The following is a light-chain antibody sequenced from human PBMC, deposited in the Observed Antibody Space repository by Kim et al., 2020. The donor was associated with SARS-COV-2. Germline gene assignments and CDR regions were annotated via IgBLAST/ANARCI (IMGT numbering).Light chain of an antibody. CDR3: QSSDATNGV. J-gene: IGLJ3*02. V-gene: IGLV6-57*03. CDR1: SGRIANNY. Sequence: GKTVTISCPRSSGRIANNYGQWYQQRPGSAPTTVIYEDDRRPSGVPDRFSGSIDRSSNSASLTISGLKTEDEAVYYCQSSDATNGVFGGGTQLTVL. CDR2: EDD.